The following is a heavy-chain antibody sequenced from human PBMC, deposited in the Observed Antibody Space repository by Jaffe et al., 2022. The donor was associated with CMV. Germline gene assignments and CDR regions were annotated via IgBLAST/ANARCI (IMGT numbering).Heavy chain of an antibody. CDR3: ARVRSSSNWSYYFDS. D-gene: IGHD6-13*01. V-gene: IGHV3-53*02. CDR1: GFTVSTNY. CDR2: ISIGGDT. Sequence: EVQLVETGGGLIQPGGSLRLSCAASGFTVSTNYMGWVRQVPGKGLEWVSVISIGGDTYSTDSVKGRFTISRDNSKSTLYLQMNSLRVEDTAVYYCARVRSSSNWSYYFDSWGQGTLVTVSS. J-gene: IGHJ4*02.